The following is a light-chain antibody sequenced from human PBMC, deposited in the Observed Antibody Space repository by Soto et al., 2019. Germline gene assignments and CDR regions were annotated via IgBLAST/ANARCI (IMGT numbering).Light chain of an antibody. CDR3: QSYDSGLSGSEV. CDR2: GNG. Sequence: QSVLTQPPSVSGARGQRVTISCTGSSSNIGAGHDVHWYQQLPGTAPKLLIYGNGNRPSGVPDRFSGSKSGTSASLAITGLQAEDEADYYCQSYDSGLSGSEVFGTGTKLTVL. J-gene: IGLJ1*01. V-gene: IGLV1-40*01. CDR1: SSNIGAGHD.